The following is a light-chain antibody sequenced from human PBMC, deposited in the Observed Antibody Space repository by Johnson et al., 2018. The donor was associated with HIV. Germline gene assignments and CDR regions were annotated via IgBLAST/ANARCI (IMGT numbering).Light chain of an antibody. CDR3: GTWDSSLSAGV. CDR2: ENN. Sequence: QAVLTQPPSVSAAPGQKVTISCSGSSSNIGNNYVSWYQQLPGTAPKLLIYENNKRPSWIPDRFSASKSGTSATLGITGLQTGDEADYYCGTWDSSLSAGVFGIGTKVTVL. J-gene: IGLJ1*01. CDR1: SSNIGNNY. V-gene: IGLV1-51*02.